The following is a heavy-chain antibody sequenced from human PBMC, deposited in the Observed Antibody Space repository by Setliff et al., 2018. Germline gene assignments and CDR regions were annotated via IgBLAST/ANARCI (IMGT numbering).Heavy chain of an antibody. V-gene: IGHV4-61*09. Sequence: LSLTCTVSDDSISSRHYYWSWIRQPAGKGLEWLGQIYTSWSTNYNPSLKGRATLSIDASKKQFSLKLTSVTAADTAVYYCARMSGFLCMDVWGKGTTVTVSS. CDR1: DDSISSRHYY. CDR3: ARMSGFLCMDV. CDR2: IYTSWST. D-gene: IGHD3-3*01. J-gene: IGHJ6*03.